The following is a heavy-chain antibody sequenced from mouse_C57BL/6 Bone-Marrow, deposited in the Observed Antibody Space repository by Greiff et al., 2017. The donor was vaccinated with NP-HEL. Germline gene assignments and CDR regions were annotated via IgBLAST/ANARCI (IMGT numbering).Heavy chain of an antibody. Sequence: QVHVKQPGAELVMPGASVKLSCKASGYTFTSYWMHWVKQRPGQGLAWIGEIDPSDSYTNYNQKFKGKSTLTVDKSSSTAYMQLSSLTSEDSAVYYCARESYYGSSYWYFDVWGTGTTVTVSS. CDR1: GYTFTSYW. J-gene: IGHJ1*03. V-gene: IGHV1-69*01. D-gene: IGHD1-1*01. CDR3: ARESYYGSSYWYFDV. CDR2: IDPSDSYT.